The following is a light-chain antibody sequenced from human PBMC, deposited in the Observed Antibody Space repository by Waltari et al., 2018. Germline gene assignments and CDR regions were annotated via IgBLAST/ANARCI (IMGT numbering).Light chain of an antibody. J-gene: IGLJ2*01. CDR1: NIGTKT. CDR2: DDI. Sequence: SYVLTQPPSVSVAPGRPARITCGGNNIGTKTAHWYQQKPGQAPVMVVYDDIDRPSGIPERFSGSNSGNTATLIINRVEAGDEADYYCQVWDIDSGPSVVFGGGTKLTVL. CDR3: QVWDIDSGPSVV. V-gene: IGLV3-21*03.